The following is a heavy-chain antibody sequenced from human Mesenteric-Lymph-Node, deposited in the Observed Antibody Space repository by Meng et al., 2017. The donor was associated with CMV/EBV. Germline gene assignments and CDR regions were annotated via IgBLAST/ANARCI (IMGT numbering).Heavy chain of an antibody. Sequence: SQTLSLTGAISGDGVSSNSAAWHWIRQSPSRGLEWLGRTYYRSKWFNDYAGSVKSRITINPDTSRNQFSLQLNSVTPEDTAVYHCARGTWGFLDSWGQGTLVTVSS. CDR3: ARGTWGFLDS. D-gene: IGHD7-27*01. CDR1: GDGVSSNSAA. V-gene: IGHV6-1*01. J-gene: IGHJ4*02. CDR2: TYYRSKWFN.